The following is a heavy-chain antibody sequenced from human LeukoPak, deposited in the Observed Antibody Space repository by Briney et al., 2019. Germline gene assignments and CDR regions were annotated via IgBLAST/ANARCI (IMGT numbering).Heavy chain of an antibody. D-gene: IGHD1-14*01. V-gene: IGHV3-74*01. Sequence: GGSLRLSCAASGFTFSNYWMPWVRQAPGKGLVWVSRIKGDGSHTVYADSVKGRFTISRDNAKSTLYLQMKSLRDEDTAVYYCVRDWDHFDFDSWGQGTLVTVSS. CDR1: GFTFSNYW. CDR2: IKGDGSHT. CDR3: VRDWDHFDFDS. J-gene: IGHJ5*01.